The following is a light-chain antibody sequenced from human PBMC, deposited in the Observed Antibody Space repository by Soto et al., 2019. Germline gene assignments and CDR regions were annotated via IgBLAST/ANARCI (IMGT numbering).Light chain of an antibody. CDR3: QQCNAWPLT. Sequence: EIVMTQSPDTLSVSPGERATLFCRASQSVSSNLVWYQQKPGQAPRLLIYGASTRATGIPARFSGSGSGTEFTLNISSLQSEDFSVYYCQQCNAWPLTFGQGTKLEI. J-gene: IGKJ1*01. CDR2: GAS. CDR1: QSVSSN. V-gene: IGKV3-15*01.